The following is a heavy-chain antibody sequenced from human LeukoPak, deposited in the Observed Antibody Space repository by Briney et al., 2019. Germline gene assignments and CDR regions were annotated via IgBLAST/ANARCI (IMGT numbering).Heavy chain of an antibody. CDR1: GGSISSHY. Sequence: SETLSLTCTVAGGSISSHYWSWIRQPPGKGLEWIGYIYYSGYTNYNPSLKSRVTISIDTSKNQFSLKLSSVTAADTAVYYCARDAVTRNCTSIGCHIAAAGFDYWGQGTLVSVSS. CDR3: ARDAVTRNCTSIGCHIAAAGFDY. V-gene: IGHV4-59*11. D-gene: IGHD6-13*01. J-gene: IGHJ4*02. CDR2: IYYSGYT.